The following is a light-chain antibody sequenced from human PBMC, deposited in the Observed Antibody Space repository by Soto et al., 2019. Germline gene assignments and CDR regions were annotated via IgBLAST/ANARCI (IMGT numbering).Light chain of an antibody. CDR2: EGT. J-gene: IGLJ1*01. V-gene: IGLV2-23*01. CDR1: SSDVGSYNL. CDR3: YSYAGSSTYV. Sequence: QSALTQPASVSGSPGHSITISCTGTSSDVGSYNLVSWYQQHPGKAPKLMIYEGTKRPSGVSNRFSGSKSGSTASLTISGLQAEDEADYYCYSYAGSSTYVFGSGTKLTVL.